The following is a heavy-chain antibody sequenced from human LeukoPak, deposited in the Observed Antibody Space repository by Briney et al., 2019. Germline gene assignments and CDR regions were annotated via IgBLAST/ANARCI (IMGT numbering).Heavy chain of an antibody. V-gene: IGHV3-30*04. CDR3: ARVMGRYCSSTSCYVDY. CDR2: ISYDGSNK. D-gene: IGHD2-2*01. J-gene: IGHJ4*02. CDR1: GFTFSSYE. Sequence: SGGSLRLSCAASGFTFSSYEMNWVRQAPGKGLEWVAVISYDGSNKYYADSVKGRFTISRDNSKSTLYLQMNSLGAEDTAVYYCARVMGRYCSSTSCYVDYWGQGTLVTVSS.